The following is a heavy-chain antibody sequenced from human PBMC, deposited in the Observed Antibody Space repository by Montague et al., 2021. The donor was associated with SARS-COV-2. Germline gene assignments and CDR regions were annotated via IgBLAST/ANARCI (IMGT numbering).Heavy chain of an antibody. J-gene: IGHJ4*02. CDR2: KYTTGST. Sequence: TLSLTCTVSGASFTSGNYYWSWNRQPTGMRLEWIGRKYTTGSTNYSPSLKSRVAISVDTSKNQLSLKLGSATAADTAVYYCARIGEQIVVSSSYFDYWGQGTLVTVSS. CDR3: ARIGEQIVVSSSYFDY. D-gene: IGHD2-21*01. V-gene: IGHV4-61*02. CDR1: GASFTSGNYY.